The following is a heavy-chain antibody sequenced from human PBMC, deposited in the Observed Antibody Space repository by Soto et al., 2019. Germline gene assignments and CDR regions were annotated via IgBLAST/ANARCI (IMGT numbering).Heavy chain of an antibody. Sequence: QVQLVQSGAEVKKPGCSVKVSCKASGGTFSSYAISWVRQAPGQGLEWMGGTIPIFGTANYAQKFQGRVTITADESTSTAYMEVSSLRSEDTAVYYCARGDFYYDSSGYYGGFAYWGQGTLVTVSS. D-gene: IGHD3-22*01. CDR3: ARGDFYYDSSGYYGGFAY. CDR1: GGTFSSYA. V-gene: IGHV1-69*12. J-gene: IGHJ4*02. CDR2: TIPIFGTA.